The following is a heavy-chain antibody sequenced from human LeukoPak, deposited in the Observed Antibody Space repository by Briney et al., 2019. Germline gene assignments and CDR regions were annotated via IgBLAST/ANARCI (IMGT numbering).Heavy chain of an antibody. CDR2: ISAYNGNT. Sequence: GASVKVSCKASGYTFTSYGISWVRQAPGQGLEWMGWISAYNGNTNYAQKLQGRVTMTTDTSTSTAYMELRSLRSYDTAVYYCARESPRDSSSWYESRPSRGWFDPWGQGTLVTVSS. CDR1: GYTFTSYG. V-gene: IGHV1-18*01. J-gene: IGHJ5*02. D-gene: IGHD6-13*01. CDR3: ARESPRDSSSWYESRPSRGWFDP.